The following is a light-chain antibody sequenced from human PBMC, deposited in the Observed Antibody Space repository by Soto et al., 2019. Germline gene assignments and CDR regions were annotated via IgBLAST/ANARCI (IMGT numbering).Light chain of an antibody. CDR2: EVS. J-gene: IGLJ3*02. CDR1: SSDVGGYNY. CDR3: SSYTSSSPWV. V-gene: IGLV2-14*01. Sequence: QSALTQPASVSGSPRQSITISCTGTSSDVGGYNYVSWYQQHPGKAPKLMIYEVSNRPSGVSNRFSGSKSGNTASLTISGLQAEDEADYYCSSYTSSSPWVFGGGTKVTVL.